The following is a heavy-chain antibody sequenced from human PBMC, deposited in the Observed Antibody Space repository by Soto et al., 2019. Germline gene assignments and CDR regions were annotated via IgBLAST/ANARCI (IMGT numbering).Heavy chain of an antibody. CDR1: GGSFSGYF. D-gene: IGHD6-19*01. J-gene: IGHJ3*01. CDR3: ARGGSSDWQVAFDF. Sequence: SETLSLTCAVYGGSFSGYFWNWIRQTPGKGLEWIGKVNHNGRNNYNPSLKSRVTISLDMSKNQISLKLTSVTAADTAVYYCARGGSSDWQVAFDFWGQGTMVTVSS. CDR2: VNHNGRN. V-gene: IGHV4-34*01.